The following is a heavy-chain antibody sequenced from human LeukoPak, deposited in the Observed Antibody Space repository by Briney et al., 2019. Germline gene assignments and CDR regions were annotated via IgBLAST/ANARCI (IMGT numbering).Heavy chain of an antibody. CDR2: INPNSGGT. CDR3: AHSGYSRAYYYYYGMDV. CDR1: GYTFTGYY. V-gene: IGHV1-2*04. Sequence: ASVKVSCKASGYTFTGYYMHWVRQAPGQGLEWMGWINPNSGGTNYAQKFQGWVTMTRNTSISTAYMELSSLRSEDTAVYYCAHSGYSRAYYYYYGMDVWGQGTTVTVSS. D-gene: IGHD5-18*01. J-gene: IGHJ6*02.